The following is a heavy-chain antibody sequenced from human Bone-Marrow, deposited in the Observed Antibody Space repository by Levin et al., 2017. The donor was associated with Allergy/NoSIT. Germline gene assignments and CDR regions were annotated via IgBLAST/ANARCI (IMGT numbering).Heavy chain of an antibody. CDR1: GFTFSSYA. Sequence: GESLKISCAASGFTFSSYAMSWVRQAPGKGLEWVSGISGSGGSTYYADSVKGRFTISRDNLKNTLYLQTNSLRAEDTAMYYCAKDYSGSGNYYNPFDYWGQGTLVTVSS. D-gene: IGHD3-10*01. V-gene: IGHV3-23*01. J-gene: IGHJ4*02. CDR3: AKDYSGSGNYYNPFDY. CDR2: ISGSGGST.